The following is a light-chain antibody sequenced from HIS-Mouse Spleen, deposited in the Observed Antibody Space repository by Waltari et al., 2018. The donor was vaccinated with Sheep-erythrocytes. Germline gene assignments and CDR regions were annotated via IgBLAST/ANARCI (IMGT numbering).Light chain of an antibody. CDR1: QSISSY. V-gene: IGKV1-39*01. J-gene: IGKJ3*01. Sequence: DIQMTQSPSSLSASVGDRVTINCRASQSISSYLNWYQQKPGKAHKLLIYAASSLQSGVPSRFSGSGSETDFTLTISSLQPEDFATYYCQQSYSTPQFTFGPGTKVDIK. CDR2: AAS. CDR3: QQSYSTPQFT.